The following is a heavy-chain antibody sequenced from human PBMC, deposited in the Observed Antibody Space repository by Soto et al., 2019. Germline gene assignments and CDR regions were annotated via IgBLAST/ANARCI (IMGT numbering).Heavy chain of an antibody. CDR1: GGSVSSGSYY. CDR3: ARGSGPNDAFDI. Sequence: QVQLQESGPGLVKPSETLSLTCTVSGGSVSSGSYYWSWIRQPPGKGLEWIGYIYYSGSTNYNPSLQRRGTISVDTSKNQFSLKLSSVTAADTAVYYCARGSGPNDAFDIWGQGTMVTVSS. D-gene: IGHD2-15*01. J-gene: IGHJ3*02. CDR2: IYYSGST. V-gene: IGHV4-61*01.